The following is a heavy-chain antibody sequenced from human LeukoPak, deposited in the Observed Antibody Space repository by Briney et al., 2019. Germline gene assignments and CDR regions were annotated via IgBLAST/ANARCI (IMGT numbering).Heavy chain of an antibody. Sequence: GGSLRLSCAVSGFSFSSYATTWVRQAPGKGLEWVSAISDGGAITYYADSVKGRFTISRDNSKNTLYLQMNSLRAEDTAVYYCAKGGRNSEGDYWGQGTLVTVSS. CDR1: GFSFSSYA. J-gene: IGHJ4*02. V-gene: IGHV3-23*01. D-gene: IGHD4-23*01. CDR3: AKGGRNSEGDY. CDR2: ISDGGAIT.